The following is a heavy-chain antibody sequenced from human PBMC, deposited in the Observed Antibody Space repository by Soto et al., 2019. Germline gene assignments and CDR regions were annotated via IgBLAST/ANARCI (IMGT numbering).Heavy chain of an antibody. CDR3: ARAQGIVLVPAAMSYYYGMDV. Sequence: GGSLRLSCAASGFTFSSYAMTWVRQAPGKGLEWVAVISGDGSNQYYADSVKGRFTISRDNSKNTLYLQMNSLRAEDTAVYYCARAQGIVLVPAAMSYYYGMDVWGQGTTVTVSS. V-gene: IGHV3-30-3*01. CDR2: ISGDGSNQ. J-gene: IGHJ6*02. D-gene: IGHD2-2*01. CDR1: GFTFSSYA.